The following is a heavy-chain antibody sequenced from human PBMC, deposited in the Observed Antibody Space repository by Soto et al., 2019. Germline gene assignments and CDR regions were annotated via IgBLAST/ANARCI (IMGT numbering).Heavy chain of an antibody. CDR3: VRDVGRLLVT. V-gene: IGHV6-1*01. CDR1: GDSVSSNSVA. J-gene: IGHJ5*02. Sequence: PSQTLSLTCAISGDSVSSNSVAWNWIRQSPSRGLEWLARTYYRSKWYNDYAVSVKSRIIVNPDTSKNQFSLQLNSVTPEDTAIYYCVRDVGRLLVTWDQGTLVTVSS. CDR2: TYYRSKWYN. D-gene: IGHD2-15*01.